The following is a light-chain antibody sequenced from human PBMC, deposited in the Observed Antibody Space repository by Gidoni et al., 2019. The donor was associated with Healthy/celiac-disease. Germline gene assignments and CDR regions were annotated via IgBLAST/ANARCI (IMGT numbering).Light chain of an antibody. CDR1: QSISSW. V-gene: IGKV1-5*03. Sequence: DIQMTQSPSTLSASVGDRVTITCRASQSISSWLAWYQQKPGKAPKLLIYKASSLESGVPSRFSGSGSGTEFTLTISSLQPDDFATYYCQHRQTFGQXTKLEIK. CDR2: KAS. CDR3: QHRQT. J-gene: IGKJ2*01.